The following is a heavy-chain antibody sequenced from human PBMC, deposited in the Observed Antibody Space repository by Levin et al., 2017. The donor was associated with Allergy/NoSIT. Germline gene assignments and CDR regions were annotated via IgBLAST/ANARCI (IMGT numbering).Heavy chain of an antibody. Sequence: ASVKVSCKASGYIFNNNDINWVRQATGQGLEWMGWINPNSGNRGYAQKFQDRVTVTTDTSISTAYLELNSLRSEDTAVYYCARGRVGNSGSGTYLYYFDYWGQGTLVTASS. CDR3: ARGRVGNSGSGTYLYYFDY. CDR1: GYIFNNND. J-gene: IGHJ4*02. V-gene: IGHV1-8*02. D-gene: IGHD3-10*01. CDR2: INPNSGNR.